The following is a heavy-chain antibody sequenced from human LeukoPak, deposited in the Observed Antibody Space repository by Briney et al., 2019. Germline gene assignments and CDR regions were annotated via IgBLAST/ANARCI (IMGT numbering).Heavy chain of an antibody. J-gene: IGHJ3*02. CDR2: IYPGDPDT. D-gene: IGHD3-10*01. CDR3: ARHAPSYYGSGSYYGSHAFDI. V-gene: IGHV5-51*01. Sequence: GESLKISCKGSGYSFTSYWIGWVRQMPGKGLEWMGIIYPGDPDTRYSPSFQGQVTISADKSISTAYLQWSSLKASDTAMYYCARHAPSYYGSGSYYGSHAFDIWGQGTMVTVSS. CDR1: GYSFTSYW.